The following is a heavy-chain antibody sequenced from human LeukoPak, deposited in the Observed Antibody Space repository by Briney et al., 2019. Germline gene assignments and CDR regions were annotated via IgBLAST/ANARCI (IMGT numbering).Heavy chain of an antibody. D-gene: IGHD4-11*01. CDR3: ARLSTVTTSFDY. CDR2: IYTSGRT. Sequence: PSETLSLTCTVSGGSISYYYWNWIRQPAGKGLEWIGRIYTSGRTYYNPSLKSRVTMSVDTSTNQFSLTLSSVTAADTAVYYCARLSTVTTSFDYWGQGTLVTVSS. V-gene: IGHV4-4*07. CDR1: GGSISYYY. J-gene: IGHJ4*02.